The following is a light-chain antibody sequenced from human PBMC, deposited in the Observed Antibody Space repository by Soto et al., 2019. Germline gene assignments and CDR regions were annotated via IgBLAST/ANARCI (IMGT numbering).Light chain of an antibody. J-gene: IGLJ1*01. Sequence: QSALTQPASVSGSPGQSITLSCTGTSSDVGGYNYVSWYQQHPGKAPKLMIYDVTNRPSGVSNRFSGSKSGNTASLTISGLQAEDEADYYCSSYTTSSTYVFGTGTKLIVL. CDR1: SSDVGGYNY. CDR2: DVT. V-gene: IGLV2-14*01. CDR3: SSYTTSSTYV.